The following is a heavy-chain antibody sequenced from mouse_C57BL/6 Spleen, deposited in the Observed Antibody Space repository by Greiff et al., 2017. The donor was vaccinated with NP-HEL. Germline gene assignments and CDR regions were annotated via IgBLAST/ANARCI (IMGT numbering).Heavy chain of an antibody. CDR1: GFSLTSYG. Sequence: QVQLQQSGPGLVQPSQSLSITCTVSGFSLTSYGVHWVRQSPGKGLEWLGVIWSGGSTDYNVAFISRLSISKDNSKSQVFFKMNSLQADDTAIYYCARNWVGGRGYFDVWGTGTTVTVSS. J-gene: IGHJ1*03. D-gene: IGHD1-1*01. CDR2: IWSGGST. V-gene: IGHV2-2*01. CDR3: ARNWVGGRGYFDV.